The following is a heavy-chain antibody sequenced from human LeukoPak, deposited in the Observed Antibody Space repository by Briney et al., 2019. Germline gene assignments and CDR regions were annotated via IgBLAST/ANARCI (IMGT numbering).Heavy chain of an antibody. V-gene: IGHV3-20*04. Sequence: GGSLRLSCAASGFTFHDYAMHWVRQAPGKGLEWVSGINWNGGSTGYADSVKGRFTISRDNAKNSLYLQMNSLRAEDTALYYCARVGRRWLAYFDYWGQGTLVTVSS. CDR3: ARVGRRWLAYFDY. CDR1: GFTFHDYA. J-gene: IGHJ4*02. CDR2: INWNGGST. D-gene: IGHD6-19*01.